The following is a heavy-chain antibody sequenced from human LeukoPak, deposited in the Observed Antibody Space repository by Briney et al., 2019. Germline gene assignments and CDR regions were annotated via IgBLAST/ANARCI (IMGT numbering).Heavy chain of an antibody. Sequence: PSETLSLTCTVSGGSISSSSYYWGWIRQPPGKGLEWIGSIYYSGSTYYNPSLKSRVTISVDTSKNQFSLKLSSVTAADTAVYYCASLFNYGDYIYYYGMDVRGQGTTVTVSS. V-gene: IGHV4-39*07. CDR3: ASLFNYGDYIYYYGMDV. D-gene: IGHD4-17*01. CDR1: GGSISSSSYY. CDR2: IYYSGST. J-gene: IGHJ6*02.